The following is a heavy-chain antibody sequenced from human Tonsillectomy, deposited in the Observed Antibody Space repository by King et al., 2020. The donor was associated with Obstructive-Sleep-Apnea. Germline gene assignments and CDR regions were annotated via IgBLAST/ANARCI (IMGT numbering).Heavy chain of an antibody. Sequence: VQLVESGGGLVKPGGSLRLSCAASGFTFSSYSMNWVRQAPGKGLEWVSSISSSSSYIYYADSVKGRFTISRDNAKNSLYLQMNSLRAEDTAVYYCAREGGGDMVRGTYYFDYWGQGTLVTVSS. V-gene: IGHV3-21*01. D-gene: IGHD3-10*01. CDR1: GFTFSSYS. CDR2: ISSSSSYI. J-gene: IGHJ4*02. CDR3: AREGGGDMVRGTYYFDY.